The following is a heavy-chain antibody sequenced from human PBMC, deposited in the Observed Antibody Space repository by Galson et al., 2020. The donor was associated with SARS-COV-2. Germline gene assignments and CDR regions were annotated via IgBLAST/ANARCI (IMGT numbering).Heavy chain of an antibody. CDR1: GYTFTSYD. CDR2: MNPNSGNT. CDR3: ARVDREVYCSSTSCYFWFDP. V-gene: IGHV1-8*03. J-gene: IGHJ5*02. D-gene: IGHD2-2*01. Sequence: ASVKVSCKASGYTFTSYDINWVRQATAQGLAWMGWMNPNSGNTDHAQKFQGRVTITRNTAISTAYMELSSLRSEDTAVYYCARVDREVYCSSTSCYFWFDPWGQGTLVTVSS.